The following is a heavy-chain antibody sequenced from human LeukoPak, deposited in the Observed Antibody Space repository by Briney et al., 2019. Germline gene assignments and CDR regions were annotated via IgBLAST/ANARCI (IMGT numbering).Heavy chain of an antibody. CDR1: GFRSGSEW. Sequence: QSGGSLRLSCEVSGFRSGSEWMSWVRQAPGKGLEWVGNISPDDTEKAYVDSVEGRFTISRDNGKNSLYLQLNSLRADDTAFYYCVRYYDPPVGDAFDLWGQGTMVTVSS. J-gene: IGHJ3*01. CDR3: VRYYDPPVGDAFDL. CDR2: ISPDDTEK. D-gene: IGHD3-16*01. V-gene: IGHV3-7*01.